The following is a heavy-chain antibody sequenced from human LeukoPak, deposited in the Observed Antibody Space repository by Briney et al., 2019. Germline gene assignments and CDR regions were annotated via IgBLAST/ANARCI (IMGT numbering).Heavy chain of an antibody. Sequence: SETLSLTCTVSGGSISSYYWSWIRQPPGKGLEWIGYIYYSGSTNYNPSLKSRVTISVDTSKNQFSLKLSSGTAADTAVYYCARGSYCSSTSCYFNYYYGMDVWGQGTTVTVSS. J-gene: IGHJ6*02. CDR3: ARGSYCSSTSCYFNYYYGMDV. CDR2: IYYSGST. V-gene: IGHV4-59*01. CDR1: GGSISSYY. D-gene: IGHD2-2*01.